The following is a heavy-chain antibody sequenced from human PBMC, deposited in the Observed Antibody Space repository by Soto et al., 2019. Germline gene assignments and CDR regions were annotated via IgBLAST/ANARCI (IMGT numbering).Heavy chain of an antibody. V-gene: IGHV4-59*01. CDR3: ARDLSISSTDGPLDP. Sequence: SLTCTVSGGSISRYYWTWIRQPPGKGLEWIGNIHYTGSTNYNPSLKSRVTISLGTSKSQFSLKLSSVTAADTAVYYCARDLSISSTDGPLDPWGHGTLVTVSS. CDR1: GGSISRYY. D-gene: IGHD6-6*01. CDR2: IHYTGST. J-gene: IGHJ5*02.